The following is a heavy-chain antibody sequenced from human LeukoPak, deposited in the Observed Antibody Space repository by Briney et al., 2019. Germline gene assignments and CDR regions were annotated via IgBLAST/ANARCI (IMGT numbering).Heavy chain of an antibody. Sequence: GGSLRLSCAASEFTVSSNYMSWVRQAPGKGLEWVSAISGSGGSTYYADSVKGRFTISRDNSKNTLYLQMNSLRAEDTAVYYCAKGSYYGSGSYYTDFDYWGQGTLVTVSS. CDR3: AKGSYYGSGSYYTDFDY. V-gene: IGHV3-23*01. CDR1: EFTVSSNY. CDR2: ISGSGGST. J-gene: IGHJ4*02. D-gene: IGHD3-10*01.